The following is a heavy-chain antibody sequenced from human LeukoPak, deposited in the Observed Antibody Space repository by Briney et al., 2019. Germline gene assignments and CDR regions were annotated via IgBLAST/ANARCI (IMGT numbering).Heavy chain of an antibody. J-gene: IGHJ4*02. CDR1: GGSISSYY. CDR2: IYTSGST. CDR3: ARLTFPYYYGSGSSREYYFDY. V-gene: IGHV4-4*09. Sequence: KPSETLSLTCTVSGGSISSYYWSWIRQPPGKELEWIGYIYTSGSTNYHPSLKSRVTISVDTSKNQFSLKLSSVTAADTAVYYCARLTFPYYYGSGSSREYYFDYWGQGTLVTVSS. D-gene: IGHD3-10*01.